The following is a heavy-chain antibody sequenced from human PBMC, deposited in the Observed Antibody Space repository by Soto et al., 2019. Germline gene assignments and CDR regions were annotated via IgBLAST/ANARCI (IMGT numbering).Heavy chain of an antibody. Sequence: EVQLVESGGGLVQPGGSLRLSCAASGFTFSSYSMNWVRQAPGKGLEWVSYVTSSSSTIYYADSVKGRFTISRDNAKHSLYPQMNSLTAAQTAVYYCARDLKYGIFDSWGQGTLVTVSS. J-gene: IGHJ4*02. CDR3: ARDLKYGIFDS. V-gene: IGHV3-48*01. CDR2: VTSSSSTI. CDR1: GFTFSSYS. D-gene: IGHD2-2*01.